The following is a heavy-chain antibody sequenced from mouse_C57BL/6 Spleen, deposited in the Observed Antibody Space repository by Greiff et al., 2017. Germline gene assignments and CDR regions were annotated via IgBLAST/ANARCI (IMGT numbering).Heavy chain of an antibody. Sequence: EVQLQQSGPELVKPGASVKIPCKASGYTFTDYNMDWVKQSHGKSLEWIGDINPNNGGTIYNQKFKGKATLTVDKSSSTAYMELRSLTSEDTAVYYCERRANWGRMAYWGEGTLVTVSA. D-gene: IGHD4-1*01. CDR3: ERRANWGRMAY. CDR2: INPNNGGT. V-gene: IGHV1-18*01. J-gene: IGHJ3*01. CDR1: GYTFTDYN.